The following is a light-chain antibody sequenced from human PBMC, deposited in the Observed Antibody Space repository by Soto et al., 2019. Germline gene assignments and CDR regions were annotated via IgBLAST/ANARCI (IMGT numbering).Light chain of an antibody. J-gene: IGKJ2*01. CDR3: QQYYSYSYT. CDR1: QSISSW. V-gene: IGKV1-5*03. CDR2: KAS. Sequence: DIQMTQSPSTLSASVGDRVTITCRASQSISSWLAWYQQKPGKAPKLLIYKASSLESGVPSRFSGSGSGTEFTLTISSLQPDDLATYYCQQYYSYSYTFGQGTKLEIK.